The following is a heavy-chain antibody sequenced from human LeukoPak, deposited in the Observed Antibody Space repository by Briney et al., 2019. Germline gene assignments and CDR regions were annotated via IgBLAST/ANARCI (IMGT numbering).Heavy chain of an antibody. Sequence: GGSLRLSCAASGFTFSSYGMHWVRQAPGKGLEWVAVISYDGSNKYYADSVKGRFTISRDNSKNTLYLQMNSLRAEDSAVYYCASHYYGSGTYYWGYYFDYWGQGTLVTVSS. CDR1: GFTFSSYG. D-gene: IGHD3-10*01. CDR2: ISYDGSNK. V-gene: IGHV3-30*03. CDR3: ASHYYGSGTYYWGYYFDY. J-gene: IGHJ4*02.